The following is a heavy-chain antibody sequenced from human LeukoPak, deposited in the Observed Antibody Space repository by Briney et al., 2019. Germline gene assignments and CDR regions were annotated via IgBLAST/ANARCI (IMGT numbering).Heavy chain of an antibody. CDR2: VSVSGA. Sequence: GGSLRLSCAASGFTFSNYAMSWVRQAPGKGLEWVSGVSVSGAHYADSVKGRFTVSRDSSKETLYLQLNSLRPEDTAVYYCAKDSNSVIMWFENWGQGTLVTVSS. D-gene: IGHD3-10*01. V-gene: IGHV3-23*01. CDR3: AKDSNSVIMWFEN. J-gene: IGHJ4*02. CDR1: GFTFSNYA.